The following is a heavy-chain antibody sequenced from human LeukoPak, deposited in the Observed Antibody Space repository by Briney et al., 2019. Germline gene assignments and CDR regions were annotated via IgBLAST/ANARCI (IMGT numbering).Heavy chain of an antibody. D-gene: IGHD3-16*02. CDR3: ARDGAYDYVWGSYRSGEDY. CDR2: ISSSSSYI. V-gene: IGHV3-21*01. CDR1: GFTFSSYS. Sequence: PGGSLRLSCAASGFTFSSYSMNWVRQAPGKGLEWVSSISSSSSYIYYADSVKGRFTISRDNAKNTLYLQMNSLRAEDTAVYYCARDGAYDYVWGSYRSGEDYWGQGTLVTVSS. J-gene: IGHJ4*02.